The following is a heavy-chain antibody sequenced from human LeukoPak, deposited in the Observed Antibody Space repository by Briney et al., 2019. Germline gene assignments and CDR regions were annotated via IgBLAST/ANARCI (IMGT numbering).Heavy chain of an antibody. Sequence: GGSLRLSRAASGFTFSSYAMSWVRQAPGRGLEWVSAISGSGGSTYYADSVKGRFTISRDNSKITLYLQMNSLRAEDTAVYYCAKASVLRFLEWLLLDYWGQGTLVTVSS. J-gene: IGHJ4*02. CDR2: ISGSGGST. CDR3: AKASVLRFLEWLLLDY. D-gene: IGHD3-3*01. V-gene: IGHV3-23*01. CDR1: GFTFSSYA.